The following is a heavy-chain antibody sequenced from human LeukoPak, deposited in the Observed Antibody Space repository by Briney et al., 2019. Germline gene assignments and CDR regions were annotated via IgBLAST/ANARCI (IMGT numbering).Heavy chain of an antibody. Sequence: GGSLRLPCAASKSTFSSFAITWVRQAPGKGLEWVSSISGSGHSTYYADSVRGRFTISRDNSKDTLYLQMNSLRAEDTAVYYCAKDPNGDYVGAFDMWGPGTMVTVSS. CDR1: KSTFSSFA. CDR2: ISGSGHST. J-gene: IGHJ3*02. CDR3: AKDPNGDYVGAFDM. D-gene: IGHD4-17*01. V-gene: IGHV3-23*01.